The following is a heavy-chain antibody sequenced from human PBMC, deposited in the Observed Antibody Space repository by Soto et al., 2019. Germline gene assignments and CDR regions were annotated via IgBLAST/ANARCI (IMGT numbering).Heavy chain of an antibody. Sequence: GALRLSCAASGSTFSGYSMNWVRRAPGKGLEWVSYISSSSSTIYYADSVKGRFTISRDNAKNSLYLQMNSLRDEDTAVYYCARGLEPVLRFLEWSHDYWGQGTLVTVSS. J-gene: IGHJ4*02. V-gene: IGHV3-48*02. CDR3: ARGLEPVLRFLEWSHDY. CDR1: GSTFSGYS. CDR2: ISSSSSTI. D-gene: IGHD3-3*01.